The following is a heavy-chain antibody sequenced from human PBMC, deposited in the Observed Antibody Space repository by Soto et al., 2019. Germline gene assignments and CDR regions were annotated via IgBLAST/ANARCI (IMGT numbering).Heavy chain of an antibody. V-gene: IGHV4-59*01. CDR3: ARNRRGDSSGYPYYFDY. CDR1: GGSISSYY. J-gene: IGHJ4*02. D-gene: IGHD3-22*01. CDR2: IYYSGST. Sequence: PSETLSLTCTVSGGSISSYYWSWIRQPPGKGLEWIGYIYYSGSTNYNPSLKSRVTISVDTSKNQFSLKLSSVIAADTAVYYCARNRRGDSSGYPYYFDYWGQGTLVTVSS.